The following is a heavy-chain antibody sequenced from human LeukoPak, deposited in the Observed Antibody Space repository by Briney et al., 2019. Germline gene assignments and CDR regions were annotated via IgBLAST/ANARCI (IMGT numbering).Heavy chain of an antibody. CDR1: GFTFTSSA. Sequence: SVKVSCKASGFTFTSSAMQWVRQARGQRLEWIGWIVVGSGNTNYAQKFQGRVSITRDMSTSTANMELSSLRSEDTAVYYCAAVTMVRGVIRADYWGQGTLVTVSS. D-gene: IGHD3-10*01. J-gene: IGHJ4*02. CDR2: IVVGSGNT. V-gene: IGHV1-58*02. CDR3: AAVTMVRGVIRADY.